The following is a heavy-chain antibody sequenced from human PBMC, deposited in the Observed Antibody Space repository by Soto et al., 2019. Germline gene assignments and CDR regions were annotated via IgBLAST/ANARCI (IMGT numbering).Heavy chain of an antibody. CDR1: GFTFRNYD. Sequence: EVQLVESGGGLVQPGGSLRLSCEAPGFTFRNYDMHWVRQGTGKGLEWVSGISAAGDPDYADSVEGRFTISRENAQNSFFLQMNSLRVGDTAVYYCARTDRDFYGLDVWGQRTTVIVSS. V-gene: IGHV3-13*05. CDR2: ISAAGDP. J-gene: IGHJ6*02. CDR3: ARTDRDFYGLDV.